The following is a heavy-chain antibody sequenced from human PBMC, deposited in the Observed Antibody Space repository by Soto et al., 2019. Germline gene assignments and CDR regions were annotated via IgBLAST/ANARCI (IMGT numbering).Heavy chain of an antibody. CDR1: GYTFTSYG. J-gene: IGHJ6*02. D-gene: IGHD6-19*01. Sequence: QVQLVQSGAEVKKPGASVKVSCKASGYTFTSYGISWVRQAPGQGLEWMGWISAYNGNTNYAQKLQGRVTMTTDTSTSTAYMAVRSLRSDDTAVYYCASDGSGPTRPIKSGLYYYYGMDVWGQGTTVTVSS. CDR3: ASDGSGPTRPIKSGLYYYYGMDV. CDR2: ISAYNGNT. V-gene: IGHV1-18*01.